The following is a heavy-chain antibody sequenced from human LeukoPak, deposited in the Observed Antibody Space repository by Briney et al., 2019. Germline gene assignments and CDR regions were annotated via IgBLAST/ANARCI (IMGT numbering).Heavy chain of an antibody. J-gene: IGHJ4*02. CDR1: GFTFSSYA. CDR3: AKGNVYDSSGYYLYYFDY. CDR2: ISGSGGST. D-gene: IGHD3-22*01. V-gene: IGHV3-23*01. Sequence: GGSLRLSCAASGFTFSSYAMSWVRQAPGKGLEWVSAISGSGGSTYYADSVKGRFTISRDNSKNTLYLKMNSLRAEDTAVYYCAKGNVYDSSGYYLYYFDYWGQGTLVTVSS.